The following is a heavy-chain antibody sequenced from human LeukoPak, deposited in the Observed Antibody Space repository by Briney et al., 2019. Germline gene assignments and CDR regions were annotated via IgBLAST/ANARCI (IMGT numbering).Heavy chain of an antibody. D-gene: IGHD3-3*01. V-gene: IGHV3-7*01. Sequence: GGSLRLSCAASGFTFSSYWMSWVRQAPGKGLEWVANIKQDGSEKYYVDSVKGRFTISRDNAKNSLYLQMNSLRAEDTAVYYCARLYYDFWSGYLLYYYYYGMDVWGQGTTVTVSS. CDR3: ARLYYDFWSGYLLYYYYYGMDV. CDR2: IKQDGSEK. J-gene: IGHJ6*02. CDR1: GFTFSSYW.